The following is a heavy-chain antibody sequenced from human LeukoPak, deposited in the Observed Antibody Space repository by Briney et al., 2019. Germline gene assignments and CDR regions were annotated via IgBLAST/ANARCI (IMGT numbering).Heavy chain of an antibody. J-gene: IGHJ4*02. CDR3: AKDNKPLVEMATILDY. Sequence: GGSLRLSCAASGFTFSSYAMSWVRQAPGKGLEWVSAISGSGGSTYYADSVKGRFTISRDNSKNTLYLQMNSLRAEDTAVYYCAKDNKPLVEMATILDYWGQGTLVTVSS. CDR2: ISGSGGST. D-gene: IGHD5-24*01. V-gene: IGHV3-23*01. CDR1: GFTFSSYA.